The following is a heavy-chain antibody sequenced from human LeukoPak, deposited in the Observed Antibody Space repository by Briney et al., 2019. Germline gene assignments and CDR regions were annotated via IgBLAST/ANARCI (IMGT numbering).Heavy chain of an antibody. CDR1: GGSFSGYY. CDR3: ARGGAYYDFWSGYSVVDY. V-gene: IGHV4-34*01. CDR2: IKHSGST. J-gene: IGHJ4*02. Sequence: PSETLSLTCAVYGGSFSGYYWSWIRQPPGKGLEWIGEIKHSGSTNYNPSLKSRVTISVDTSKNQFSLKLSSVTAADTAVYYCARGGAYYDFWSGYSVVDYWGQGTLVTVSS. D-gene: IGHD3-3*01.